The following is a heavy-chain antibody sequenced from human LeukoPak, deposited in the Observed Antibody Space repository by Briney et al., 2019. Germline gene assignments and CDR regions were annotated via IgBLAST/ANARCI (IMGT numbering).Heavy chain of an antibody. V-gene: IGHV6-1*01. CDR2: TYYRSKWYN. Sequence: SQTLSLTCAISGDSVSSNSAAWDSIRQSPSRGLEWLGRTYYRSKWYNDYAVSVKSRITINPDTSKNQYSLQLNSVTPEDTAVYYCALGSGIELFDPWGQGTLVAVSS. CDR1: GDSVSSNSAA. D-gene: IGHD3-10*01. J-gene: IGHJ5*02. CDR3: ALGSGIELFDP.